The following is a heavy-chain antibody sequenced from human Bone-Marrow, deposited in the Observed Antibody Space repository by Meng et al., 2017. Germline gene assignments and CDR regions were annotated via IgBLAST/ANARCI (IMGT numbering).Heavy chain of an antibody. CDR1: GFTFSTYS. CDR2: ISGSSSHI. CDR3: ARQSKGWFGGSSNAFDI. V-gene: IGHV3-21*01. Sequence: GESLKISCAASGFTFSTYSMNWVRQAPGKGLEWVSSISGSSSHIYYADSVKGRFTISRDNTKNSLYLQMNSLRAEDTAVYYCARQSKGWFGGSSNAFDIWGQGTMVTVSS. J-gene: IGHJ3*02. D-gene: IGHD3-10*01.